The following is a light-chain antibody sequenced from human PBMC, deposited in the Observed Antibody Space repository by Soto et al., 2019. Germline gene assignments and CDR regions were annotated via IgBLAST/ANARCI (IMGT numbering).Light chain of an antibody. V-gene: IGLV2-14*01. J-gene: IGLJ3*02. CDR1: NSDVGIYDF. Sequence: QSALTQPASVSGTPGQSITISCTGSNSDVGIYDFVSWYQHHPGRAPKLIVSEVSRRPSGVSNRFSGSKSGNAASLTIAGLQSDEEADYYCISFTSISAQVLGGGTKVTVL. CDR3: ISFTSISAQV. CDR2: EVS.